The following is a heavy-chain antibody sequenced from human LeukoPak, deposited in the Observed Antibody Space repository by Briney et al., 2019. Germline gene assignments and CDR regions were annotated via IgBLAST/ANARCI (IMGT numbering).Heavy chain of an antibody. CDR3: ATTYYDFWSGYSVDYYGMDV. V-gene: IGHV4-61*02. D-gene: IGHD3-3*01. CDR1: GGSISSGSYY. J-gene: IGHJ6*02. Sequence: SETLSLTCTVSGGSISSGSYYWSWIRQPAGKGLERIGRIYTSGSTNYNPSLKSRVTISVDTSKNQFSLKLSSVTAADTAVYYCATTYYDFWSGYSVDYYGMDVWGQGTTVTVSS. CDR2: IYTSGST.